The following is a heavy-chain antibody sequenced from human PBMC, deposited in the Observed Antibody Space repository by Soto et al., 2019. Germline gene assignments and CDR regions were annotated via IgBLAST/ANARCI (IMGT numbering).Heavy chain of an antibody. CDR3: ARPWSVAPQIDH. V-gene: IGHV1-2*02. CDR2: INPNTGRA. CDR1: GYSFTGHY. Sequence: QVQLVQSGAEEKKPGASVKVSCKASGYSFTGHYMYWVRQAPGQGLEWMGWINPNTGRATYAQKFQGRVTMTTDTPSSTGYMELTSLRSDDPAVYCCARPWSVAPQIDHWGQGTLVTVSS. J-gene: IGHJ4*02. D-gene: IGHD6-6*01.